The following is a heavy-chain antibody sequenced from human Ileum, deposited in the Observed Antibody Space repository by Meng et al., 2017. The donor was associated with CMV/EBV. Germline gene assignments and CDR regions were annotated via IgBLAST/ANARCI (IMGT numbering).Heavy chain of an antibody. CDR2: INSGGSTT. D-gene: IGHD3-10*01. CDR1: AFTFSSYW. CDR3: AVGGGGVITRGY. Sequence: GESLKISCTASAFTFSSYWMHWVRQAPGKGLVWVSRINSGGSTTDYADSVKGRFTISRDNAKNTLYLQMNSRRAEETAGYYWAVGGGGVITRGYWGQGTLVTVSS. J-gene: IGHJ4*02. V-gene: IGHV3-74*01.